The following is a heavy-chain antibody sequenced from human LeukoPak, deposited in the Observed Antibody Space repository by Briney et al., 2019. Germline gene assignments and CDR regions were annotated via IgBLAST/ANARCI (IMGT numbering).Heavy chain of an antibody. CDR1: GFTVSSNY. Sequence: GRSLRLSCAASGFTVSSNYMSWVRQAPGKGLEWVSVIYSGGSTYYADSVKGRFTISRDNSKNTLYLQMNSLRAEDTAVYYCARQSSSGWFDYWGQGTLVTVSS. CDR3: ARQSSSGWFDY. D-gene: IGHD6-19*01. J-gene: IGHJ4*02. CDR2: IYSGGST. V-gene: IGHV3-53*01.